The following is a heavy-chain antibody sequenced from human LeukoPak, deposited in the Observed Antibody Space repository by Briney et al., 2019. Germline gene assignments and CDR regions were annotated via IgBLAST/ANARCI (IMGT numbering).Heavy chain of an antibody. CDR2: IYYSGST. V-gene: IGHV4-59*01. D-gene: IGHD4-17*01. J-gene: IGHJ4*02. Sequence: SETLSLTCTVSGGSISSYYWSWIRQPPGKGLEWIGYIYYSGSTNYNPSLKSRVTISVDTSKNQFSLKLSSVTAADTAVYYCASTYGDYGAFDYWGQGTLVTVSS. CDR3: ASTYGDYGAFDY. CDR1: GGSISSYY.